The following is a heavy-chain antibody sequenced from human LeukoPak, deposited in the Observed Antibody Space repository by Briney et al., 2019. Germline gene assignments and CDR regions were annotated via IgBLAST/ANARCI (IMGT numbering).Heavy chain of an antibody. Sequence: SETLSLTCTVSGGSVSSSRYYWTWIRQPPGKGLEWIGFIYDSGSTNYNPSFKSRVTISEGTSKNQFSLKLTSVTAADTAVYYCARGGPEHAFDYWGQGTLVTVSS. CDR3: ARGGPEHAFDY. CDR1: GGSVSSSRYY. J-gene: IGHJ4*02. CDR2: IYDSGST. V-gene: IGHV4-61*01.